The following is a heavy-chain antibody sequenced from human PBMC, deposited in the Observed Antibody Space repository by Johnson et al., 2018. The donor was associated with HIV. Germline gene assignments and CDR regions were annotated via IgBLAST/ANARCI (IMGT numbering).Heavy chain of an antibody. J-gene: IGHJ3*02. CDR1: GFMFDDYG. CDR3: ARDRQAVRGTCDI. D-gene: IGHD6-19*01. CDR2: INWNGGST. Sequence: VHLVESGGGVVRPGGSLRLSCTASGFMFDDYGMNWVRQAPGKGLEWVSGINWNGGSTGYADSMKGRFTISRDNAKNSLYLQMNSLRAEDTALYYCARDRQAVRGTCDIWGQGTMVTVSS. V-gene: IGHV3-20*04.